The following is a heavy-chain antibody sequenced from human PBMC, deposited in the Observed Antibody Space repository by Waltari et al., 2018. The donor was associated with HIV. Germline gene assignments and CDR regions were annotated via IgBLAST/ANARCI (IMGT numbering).Heavy chain of an antibody. Sequence: QLIQSTSALKRPGASVTITCQVSGYPLSDLSMPWVRQGRGQRLEWMGGFAPKNCTPVYSQRFWGRVSLAEDTSQDTAFLELNRLTSDDTAVYYCVTLYNESPLYSNFWGQGTLVTV. CDR3: VTLYNESPLYSNF. CDR1: GYPLSDLS. CDR2: FAPKNCTP. V-gene: IGHV1-24*01. D-gene: IGHD2-15*01. J-gene: IGHJ1*01.